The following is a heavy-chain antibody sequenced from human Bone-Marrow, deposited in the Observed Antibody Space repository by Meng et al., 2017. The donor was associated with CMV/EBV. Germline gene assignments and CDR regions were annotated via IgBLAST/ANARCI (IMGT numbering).Heavy chain of an antibody. J-gene: IGHJ4*02. CDR2: IYYSGST. V-gene: IGHV4-30-4*08. CDR3: ARVLSGYFDY. D-gene: IGHD2-15*01. CDR1: GGSLSSGDYY. Sequence: QGQLQASRPGMVKPSPTLSLPCTVPGGSLSSGDYYWSCIRQPPGKGLEWIGYIYYSGSTYYNPSLKSRVTISVDTSKNQFSLKLSSVTAADTAVYYCARVLSGYFDYWGQGTLVTVSS.